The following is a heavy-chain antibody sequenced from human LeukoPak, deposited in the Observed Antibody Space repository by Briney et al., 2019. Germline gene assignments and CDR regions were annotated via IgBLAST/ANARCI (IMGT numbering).Heavy chain of an antibody. CDR1: GFTVSSNY. V-gene: IGHV3-74*01. CDR3: ARVGYSSGYHYFDY. D-gene: IGHD6-19*01. CDR2: INSDGSGT. J-gene: IGHJ4*02. Sequence: GGSLRLSCAASGFTVSSNYMSWVRQAPGKGLEWVSRINSDGSGTNYTDFVKGRFTISRDNAKNTLYLQMNSLRAEDTAVYYCARVGYSSGYHYFDYWGQGSLVTVSS.